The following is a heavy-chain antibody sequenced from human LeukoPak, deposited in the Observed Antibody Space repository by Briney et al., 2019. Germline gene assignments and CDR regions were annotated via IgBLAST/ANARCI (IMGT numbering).Heavy chain of an antibody. CDR3: ARDRGKFNTRRPDDAYDL. V-gene: IGHV3-53*01. Sequence: PGGSLRLSCAASGFTFSSYEMNWVRQAPGKGLEWVSVIYDDGSTFYAGSMKGRFTISRDNSKNTVFLQMNSLRAEDTAVYYCARDRGKFNTRRPDDAYDLWGQGTVVTVSS. J-gene: IGHJ3*01. CDR2: IYDDGST. D-gene: IGHD1-26*01. CDR1: GFTFSSYE.